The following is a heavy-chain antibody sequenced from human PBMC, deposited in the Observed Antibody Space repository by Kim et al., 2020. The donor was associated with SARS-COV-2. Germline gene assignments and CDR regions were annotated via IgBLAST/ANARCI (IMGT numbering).Heavy chain of an antibody. CDR2: IYHSGTT. J-gene: IGHJ6*02. V-gene: IGHV4-4*02. Sequence: SETLSLTCGVSGGSISSNNWWSWVHQPPGKGLEWIGDIYHSGTTNYNPSLKSRVTISVDKSKNQLSLNLRSMTAADTAVYYCARPVAGSVWDVWGQGTTVTVSS. CDR3: ARPVAGSVWDV. CDR1: GGSISSNNW. D-gene: IGHD6-19*01.